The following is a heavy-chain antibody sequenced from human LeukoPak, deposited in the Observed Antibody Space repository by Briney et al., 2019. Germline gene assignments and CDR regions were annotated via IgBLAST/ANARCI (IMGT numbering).Heavy chain of an antibody. CDR3: ARDFYGGKNPEIY. CDR1: GFTFSSYW. CDR2: IKQDGSEK. D-gene: IGHD4-23*01. J-gene: IGHJ4*02. Sequence: GGSLRLSCAASGFTFSSYWMSWVRQAPGKGLEWVANIKQDGSEKYYVDSVKGRFTISRDNAKNSLYLQMNSLRVEDTAVYYCARDFYGGKNPEIYWGQGTLVTVSS. V-gene: IGHV3-7*01.